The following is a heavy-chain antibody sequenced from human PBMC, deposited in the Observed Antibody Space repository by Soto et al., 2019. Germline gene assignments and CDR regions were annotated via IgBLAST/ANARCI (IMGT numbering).Heavy chain of an antibody. CDR2: ISGSGDYT. CDR3: AKDHRWLRFY. CDR1: GFTFTSYA. D-gene: IGHD5-12*01. Sequence: VQLLESGGGLVQPGGSLRLSCAASGFTFTSYAMSWVRQAPGKGLGWVSVISGSGDYTYYEDAVKGRFPISRDNSKNTVYLQMTSLRAEDTAVYYCAKDHRWLRFYWGQGSLGTVSS. J-gene: IGHJ4*02. V-gene: IGHV3-23*01.